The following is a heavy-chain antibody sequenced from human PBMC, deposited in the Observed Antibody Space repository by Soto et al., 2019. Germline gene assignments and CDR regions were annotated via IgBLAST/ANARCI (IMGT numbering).Heavy chain of an antibody. CDR1: GITFTGYY. CDR3: ARDPFYGAIDY. CDR2: ITSSGITT. D-gene: IGHD3-10*01. Sequence: GGSLRLSCAASGITFTGYYMNWVRQAPGKGLEWLSYITSSGITTHYADSVKGRFTVSRDDAKNLLYLQMNSLRAEDTAVYYCARDPFYGAIDYWGLGTLVTVSS. J-gene: IGHJ4*02. V-gene: IGHV3-48*04.